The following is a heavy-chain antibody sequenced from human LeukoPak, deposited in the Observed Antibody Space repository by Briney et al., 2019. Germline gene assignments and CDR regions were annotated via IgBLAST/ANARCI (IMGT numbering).Heavy chain of an antibody. CDR2: IYYSGST. D-gene: IGHD5-12*01. Sequence: SETLSLTCTVSGGSISNYYWSWIRQPPGKGLEWIGYIYYSGSTNYNPSLKSRVTISVDTSKNQFSLKLSSVTAADTAVYYCARDGAVGSGNEFDHWGQGTLVTVSS. CDR3: ARDGAVGSGNEFDH. V-gene: IGHV4-59*12. CDR1: GGSISNYY. J-gene: IGHJ4*02.